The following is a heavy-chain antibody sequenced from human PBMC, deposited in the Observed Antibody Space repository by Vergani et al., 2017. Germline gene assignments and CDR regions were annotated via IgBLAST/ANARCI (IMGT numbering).Heavy chain of an antibody. J-gene: IGHJ3*02. CDR1: GYTFTSYG. V-gene: IGHV1-18*01. CDR3: ARDKGGRSHTTTRLFDI. D-gene: IGHD4-17*01. CDR2: ISAYNGNT. Sequence: QVQLVQSGAEVKKPGASVKVSCKASGYTFTSYGISWVRQAPGQGLEWMGWISAYNGNTNYAQKLQGRVTMTTDTSTSTAYMELRSLRSDDTAVYYCARDKGGRSHTTTRLFDIWGQGTMVTVSS.